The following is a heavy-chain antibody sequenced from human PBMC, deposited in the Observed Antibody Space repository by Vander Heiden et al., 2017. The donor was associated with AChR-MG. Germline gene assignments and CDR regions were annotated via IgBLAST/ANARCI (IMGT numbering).Heavy chain of an antibody. D-gene: IGHD2-15*01. CDR2: INPNSGGT. CDR1: GYTFTGYS. V-gene: IGHV1-2*02. CDR3: ARLALFVDGPQAYYYYGMDV. J-gene: IGHJ6*02. Sequence: QVQLLQSGAEVKKPGASVKVSCKASGYTFTGYSIHWVRQAPGQGLEWMGWINPNSGGTNYAQKLQGRVTMTRDTAISTAYMELSRLRSDDTAVYYCARLALFVDGPQAYYYYGMDVWGQGTTVTVSS.